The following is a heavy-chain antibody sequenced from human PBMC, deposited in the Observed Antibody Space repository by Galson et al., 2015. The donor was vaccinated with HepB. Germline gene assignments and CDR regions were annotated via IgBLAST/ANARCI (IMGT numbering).Heavy chain of an antibody. D-gene: IGHD1-7*01. J-gene: IGHJ5*02. CDR1: GFPLSFSA. V-gene: IGHV3-23*01. CDR3: AKTPESNWNYADWFDA. Sequence: SPRLSCAASGFPLSFSAMSWVRQAPGKGLEWVSAISGDGSYTYDADSVRGRFTVSRDNPKNTVYLQMNNLRAEDTAIYYCAKTPESNWNYADWFDAWGQGTLVTVSS. CDR2: ISGDGSYT.